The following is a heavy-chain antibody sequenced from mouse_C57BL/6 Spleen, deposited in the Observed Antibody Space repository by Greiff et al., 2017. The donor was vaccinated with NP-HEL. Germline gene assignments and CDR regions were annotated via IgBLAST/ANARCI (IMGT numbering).Heavy chain of an antibody. J-gene: IGHJ2*01. CDR1: GYTFTSYW. D-gene: IGHD2-5*01. CDR3: ARLYSNYSYYFDY. V-gene: IGHV1-64*01. CDR2: IHPNSGST. Sequence: VQLQQSGAELVKPGASVKLSCKASGYTFTSYWMHWVKQRPGQGLEWIGMIHPNSGSTNYNEKFKSKATLTVDKSSSTAYMQLSSLTSEDSAVYYCARLYSNYSYYFDYWGQGTTLTVSS.